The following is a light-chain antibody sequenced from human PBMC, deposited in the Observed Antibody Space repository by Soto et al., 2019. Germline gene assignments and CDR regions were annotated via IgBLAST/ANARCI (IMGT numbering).Light chain of an antibody. Sequence: EIVLKQTTGTLSLSPGERATLSCRAGQSVSSSYLAWYQQKPGQAPRLLIYGASSRATGIPDRFSGSGSGTDFTLTISSLEPEDFAVYYCQQRSNWPFITSGQGTRPAI. V-gene: IGKV3D-20*02. CDR3: QQRSNWPFIT. CDR1: QSVSSSY. CDR2: GAS. J-gene: IGKJ5*01.